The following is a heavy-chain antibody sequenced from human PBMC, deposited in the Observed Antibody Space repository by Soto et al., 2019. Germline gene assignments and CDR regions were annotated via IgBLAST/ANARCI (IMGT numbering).Heavy chain of an antibody. J-gene: IGHJ4*02. CDR2: ISYDGSNK. Sequence: QVQLVESGGGVVQPGRSLRLSCAASGFTFSSYGMHWVRQAPGKGLEWVAVISYDGSNKYYADSVKGRFTISRDNSKNTLYLQVNSLRAEDTAVYYCAKDAAVVVTAADYWGQGTLVTVSS. D-gene: IGHD2-21*02. CDR1: GFTFSSYG. CDR3: AKDAAVVVTAADY. V-gene: IGHV3-30*18.